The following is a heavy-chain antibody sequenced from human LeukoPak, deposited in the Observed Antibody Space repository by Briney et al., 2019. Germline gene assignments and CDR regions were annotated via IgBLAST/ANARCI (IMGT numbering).Heavy chain of an antibody. J-gene: IGHJ4*02. CDR2: IYYSVST. D-gene: IGHD3-10*01. CDR1: GGSISSYY. CDR3: ARAFTMVRGVSLYYLDY. V-gene: IGHV4-59*01. Sequence: SETLSLTCTVSGGSISSYYWSWIRQPPGKGLEWIGYIYYSVSTNYNPSLKSRVTISLDTSKNQFSLKLSSVTAADTAVYYCARAFTMVRGVSLYYLDYWGQGTLVTVSS.